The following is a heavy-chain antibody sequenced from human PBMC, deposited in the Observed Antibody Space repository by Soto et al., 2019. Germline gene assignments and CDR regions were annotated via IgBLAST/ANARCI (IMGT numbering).Heavy chain of an antibody. J-gene: IGHJ4*02. D-gene: IGHD3-10*01. Sequence: QVQLVQSGAEVKKPGASVKVSCKASGYTFTSYGLSWVLQAPGQGLEWMGWISVYNGNTNYAQKLQGRVTMTTDTSTSTAYMELRSLRSDDTAVYYCASGWFGEFVYYFDYWGQGTLVTVSS. CDR2: ISVYNGNT. CDR3: ASGWFGEFVYYFDY. CDR1: GYTFTSYG. V-gene: IGHV1-18*01.